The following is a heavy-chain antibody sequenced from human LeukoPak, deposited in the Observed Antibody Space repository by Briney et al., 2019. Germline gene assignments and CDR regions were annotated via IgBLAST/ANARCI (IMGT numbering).Heavy chain of an antibody. CDR1: GFTVSSNY. J-gene: IGHJ4*02. CDR3: AKIAAAGTPFDY. Sequence: GGSLRLSCAASGFTVSSNYMSWVRQAPGKGLEWVSVIYSGGSTYYADSVKGRFTISRDNSKNTLYLQMNSLRAEDTAVYYCAKIAAAGTPFDYWGQGTLVTVSS. CDR2: IYSGGST. V-gene: IGHV3-66*01. D-gene: IGHD6-13*01.